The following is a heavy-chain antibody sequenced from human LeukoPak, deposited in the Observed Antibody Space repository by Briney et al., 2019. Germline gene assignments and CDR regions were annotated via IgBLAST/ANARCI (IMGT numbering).Heavy chain of an antibody. Sequence: GGSLRLSCAASGFTFSSYWMTWVRQAPGKGLEWVANIKMDGGEKYYMDSVEGRFTISRDNAKNSLYLQMNSLRAEDMAVYYCARDKGYNSAYWGRGTLVTVSS. CDR2: IKMDGGEK. CDR3: ARDKGYNSAY. D-gene: IGHD5-24*01. V-gene: IGHV3-7*01. J-gene: IGHJ4*02. CDR1: GFTFSSYW.